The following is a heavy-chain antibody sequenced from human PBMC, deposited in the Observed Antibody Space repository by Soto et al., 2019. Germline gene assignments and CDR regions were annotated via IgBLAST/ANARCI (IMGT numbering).Heavy chain of an antibody. CDR2: IYYSGST. D-gene: IGHD2-2*01. Sequence: SETLSLTCTVSGGSISSYYWSWIRQPPGKGLEWIGYIYYSGSTNYNPSLKSRVTISVDTSKNQFSLKLSSVTAADTAVYYCASARGPADDYGDYWGQGTLVTVSS. CDR3: ASARGPADDYGDY. J-gene: IGHJ4*02. CDR1: GGSISSYY. V-gene: IGHV4-59*01.